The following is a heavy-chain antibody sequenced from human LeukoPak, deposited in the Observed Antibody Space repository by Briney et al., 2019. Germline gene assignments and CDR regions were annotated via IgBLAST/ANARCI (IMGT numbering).Heavy chain of an antibody. D-gene: IGHD3-10*01. CDR1: GFTVSSNY. CDR3: ARDRVMVRGVIRQNWFDP. Sequence: GGSLRLSCAASGFTVSSNYMSWVRQAPGKGLEWVSVIYSGGSTYYAGSVKGRFTISRDNSKNTLYLQMNSLRAEDTAVYYCARDRVMVRGVIRQNWFDPWGQGTLVTVSS. CDR2: IYSGGST. V-gene: IGHV3-53*01. J-gene: IGHJ5*02.